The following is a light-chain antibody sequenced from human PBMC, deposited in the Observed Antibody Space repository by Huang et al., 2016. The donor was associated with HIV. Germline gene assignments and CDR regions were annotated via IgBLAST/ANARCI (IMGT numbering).Light chain of an antibody. V-gene: IGKV1-9*01. CDR3: QQLNSYPLT. Sequence: IQLTQSPSSLSVSVGDRVTITCRASQDITNYLAWYQQKPGKAPKLLSFATSTLQSGVPSRFSGSGSGADFTLSIASLQTEDSATYYCQQLNSYPLTFGGGTKVEI. CDR1: QDITNY. CDR2: ATS. J-gene: IGKJ4*01.